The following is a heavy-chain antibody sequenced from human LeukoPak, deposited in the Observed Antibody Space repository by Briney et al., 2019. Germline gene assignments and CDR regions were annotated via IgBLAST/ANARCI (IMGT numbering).Heavy chain of an antibody. D-gene: IGHD6-19*01. CDR3: ARDGGSDQYYFDS. V-gene: IGHV4-4*02. CDR2: ISHSGNT. Sequence: SETLSLTCAVSGASISKPYWWNWVRQPPGRGLEWIGEISHSGNTHYNPSLRSRITISVDKSKNQVSLKLNSVTAADTAMYFCARDGGSDQYYFDSWGQGTLVTVSS. CDR1: GASISKPYW. J-gene: IGHJ4*02.